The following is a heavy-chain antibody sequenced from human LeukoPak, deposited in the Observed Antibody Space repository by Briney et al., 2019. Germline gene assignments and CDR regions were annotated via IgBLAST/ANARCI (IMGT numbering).Heavy chain of an antibody. D-gene: IGHD2-15*01. V-gene: IGHV1-69*13. CDR2: IIPIFGTA. J-gene: IGHJ6*03. Sequence: ASVKVSCKASGGTFSSYAISWVRQAPGQGLEWMGGIIPIFGTANYAQKFQGRVTITADESTSTAYMELSSLRSEGTAVYYCARVVGVVAADYYYYMDVWGKGTTVTVSS. CDR1: GGTFSSYA. CDR3: ARVVGVVAADYYYYMDV.